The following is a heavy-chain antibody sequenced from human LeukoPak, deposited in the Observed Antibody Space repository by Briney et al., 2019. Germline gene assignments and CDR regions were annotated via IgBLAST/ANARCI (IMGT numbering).Heavy chain of an antibody. CDR3: ARKIGYYDPPDY. V-gene: IGHV3-11*04. D-gene: IGHD3-22*01. CDR2: ISSSAGSR. Sequence: GGSLRLSCAASGFTFSDYYMSWIRQAPGKGLEWVSYISSSAGSRYYAESVQGRFTISRDNTKNSLYLQMNSLRAEDTAVYYCARKIGYYDPPDYWGQGTLVTVSS. CDR1: GFTFSDYY. J-gene: IGHJ4*02.